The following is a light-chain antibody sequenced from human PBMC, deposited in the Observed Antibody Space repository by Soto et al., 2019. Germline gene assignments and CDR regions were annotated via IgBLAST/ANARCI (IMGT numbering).Light chain of an antibody. CDR2: DVS. V-gene: IGLV2-14*03. CDR3: TSYTPRGTTDV. Sequence: QSALAQPASVSESPGQSIAISCTGTSSDVGGYNFVSWYQQHPGKVPKLIIYDVSNRPSGVSNRFSGSKSGNTASLTISGLQAEDEADYYCTSYTPRGTTDVFGTGTKLTVL. J-gene: IGLJ1*01. CDR1: SSDVGGYNF.